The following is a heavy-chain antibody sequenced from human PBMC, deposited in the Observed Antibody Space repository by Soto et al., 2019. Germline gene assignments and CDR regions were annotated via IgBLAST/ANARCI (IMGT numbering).Heavy chain of an antibody. D-gene: IGHD2-21*02. V-gene: IGHV3-74*01. CDR1: GFTFSSYW. CDR3: ARDKPVVTVNAFDI. CDR2: INSDGSST. J-gene: IGHJ3*02. Sequence: GGSLRLSCAASGFTFSSYWMHWVRQAPGKGLVWVSRINSDGSSTTYADSVKGRFTISRDNAKNTLSLQMDSLRAEDTAVYYCARDKPVVTVNAFDIWGQGTMVTVS.